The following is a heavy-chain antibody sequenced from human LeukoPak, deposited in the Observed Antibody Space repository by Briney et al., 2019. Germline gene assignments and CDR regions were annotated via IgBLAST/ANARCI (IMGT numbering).Heavy chain of an antibody. J-gene: IGHJ4*02. D-gene: IGHD5-12*01. CDR3: ARRIRYSGYDPSFDY. CDR2: IDPSDSYT. V-gene: IGHV5-10-1*01. Sequence: GESLRISCKGPGYSFTSYWISWVRKMPGKGLEWMVRIDPSDSYTNYSPSFQGHVTISADKSISTAYLQWSSLKASDTAMYYCARRIRYSGYDPSFDYWGQGTLVTVSS. CDR1: GYSFTSYW.